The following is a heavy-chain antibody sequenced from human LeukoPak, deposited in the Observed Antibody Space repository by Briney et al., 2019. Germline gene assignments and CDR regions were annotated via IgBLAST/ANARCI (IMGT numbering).Heavy chain of an antibody. CDR2: INPSGGST. CDR1: GYTFTSYY. J-gene: IGHJ4*02. V-gene: IGHV1-46*01. CDR3: ARGLDIVVVPAAMHDDY. Sequence: ASVKVSCKASGYTFTSYYMHWVRQAPGQGLEWMGIINPSGGSTSYAQKFQGRVTMTRDTSTSTVYMELSSLRSEDTAVYYCARGLDIVVVPAAMHDDYWGQGTLVTVS. D-gene: IGHD2-2*03.